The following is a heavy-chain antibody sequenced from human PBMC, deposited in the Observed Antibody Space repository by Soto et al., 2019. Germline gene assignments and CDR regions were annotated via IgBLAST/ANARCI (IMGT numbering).Heavy chain of an antibody. Sequence: VQVVASGGGFVQPGRYLRVSCAVSGFRFVQYVMHWVRQAPGKGLECVSTVSPTGDTVAYADSVEGRFTVSRDNAKNSLYLQMNSLKGDDTAFYYCLKDAPNGSNDDWGQGTLVTVSS. J-gene: IGHJ4*02. D-gene: IGHD3-10*01. CDR3: LKDAPNGSNDD. CDR2: VSPTGDTV. V-gene: IGHV3-9*01. CDR1: GFRFVQYV.